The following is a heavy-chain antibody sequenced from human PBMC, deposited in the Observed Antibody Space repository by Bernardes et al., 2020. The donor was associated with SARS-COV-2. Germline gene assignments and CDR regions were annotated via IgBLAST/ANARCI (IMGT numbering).Heavy chain of an antibody. CDR3: AIRQRNLHYMDV. CDR1: GLTVSSHD. CDR2: IYSGGTT. Sequence: GGSLRLSCAASGLTVSSHDMTWVRQAPGKGLEWVAVIYSGGTTYYADSVKGRFTISRDNSQSTLSLQKNSLRPEETAVYYFAIRQRNLHYMDVWGKGTTVTVSS. J-gene: IGHJ6*03. V-gene: IGHV3-66*02.